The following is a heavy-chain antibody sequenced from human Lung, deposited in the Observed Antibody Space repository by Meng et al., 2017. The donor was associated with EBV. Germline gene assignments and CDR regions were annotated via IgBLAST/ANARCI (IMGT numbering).Heavy chain of an antibody. Sequence: EVQLVESGGXLVKPGEXPLLSCAASGFMFSHYNMYWVRQAPGKGLEWVSSISSGNSYIYYADSVKGRFSISRDNAKNSLSLQMNSLRAEDTAVYYCARLSGTGWFDPWGQGTLVTVSS. J-gene: IGHJ5*02. D-gene: IGHD1-7*01. V-gene: IGHV3-21*02. CDR3: ARLSGTGWFDP. CDR1: GFMFSHYN. CDR2: ISSGNSYI.